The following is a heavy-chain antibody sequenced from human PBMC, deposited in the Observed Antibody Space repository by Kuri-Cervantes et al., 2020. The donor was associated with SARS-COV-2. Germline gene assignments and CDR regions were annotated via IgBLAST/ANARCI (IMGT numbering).Heavy chain of an antibody. Sequence: GESLKISCAASGFTFRDYWMTWVRQAPGKGLEWVANINRDETKKNYMDSVKGRFTISRDNAKNSLYLQMDSLRAEDTAVYYCASSIVVVPAAIRSLDYWGQGTLVTVSS. CDR3: ASSIVVVPAAIRSLDY. CDR2: INRDETKK. D-gene: IGHD2-2*02. CDR1: GFTFRDYW. J-gene: IGHJ4*02. V-gene: IGHV3-7*05.